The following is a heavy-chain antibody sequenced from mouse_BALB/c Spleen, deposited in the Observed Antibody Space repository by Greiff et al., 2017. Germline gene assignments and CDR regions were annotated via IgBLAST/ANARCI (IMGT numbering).Heavy chain of an antibody. CDR1: GYSFTGYY. Sequence: LVKTGASVKISCKASGYSFTGYYMHWVKQSHGKSLEWIGYISCYNGATSYNQKFKGKATFTVDTSSSTAYMQFNSLTSEDSAVYYCARVNDYDGYYYAMDYWGQGTSVTVSS. CDR2: ISCYNGAT. V-gene: IGHV1S34*01. J-gene: IGHJ4*01. D-gene: IGHD2-4*01. CDR3: ARVNDYDGYYYAMDY.